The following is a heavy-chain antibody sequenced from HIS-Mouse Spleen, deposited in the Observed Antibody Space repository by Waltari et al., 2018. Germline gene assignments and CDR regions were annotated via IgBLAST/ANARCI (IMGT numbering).Heavy chain of an antibody. CDR1: GYTLTELS. CDR2: FGPEDGET. J-gene: IGHJ3*02. V-gene: IGHV1-24*01. CDR3: ATDLGSGSYYAFDI. D-gene: IGHD1-26*01. Sequence: QVQLVQSGAEVKKPGASVKVSCKVSGYTLTELSMHWVRQAPGKGLEWMGGFGPEDGETIYAQKYQGRDTMTEDTSTDTAYMELSSLRSEDTAVYYCATDLGSGSYYAFDIWGQGTMVTVSS.